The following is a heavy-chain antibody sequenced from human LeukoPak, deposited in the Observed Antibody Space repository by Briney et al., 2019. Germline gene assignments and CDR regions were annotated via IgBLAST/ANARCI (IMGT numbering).Heavy chain of an antibody. CDR1: GFTVSSNY. D-gene: IGHD3-22*01. J-gene: IGHJ4*02. Sequence: GGSLRLSCAASGFTVSSNYMSWVRQAPGKGLEWVSVIYSGGSTYYADSVKGRFTISRDNSKNTLYLQMNSLRAEDTAVYYCARGSGVTMIIGVYYFDYWGQGTLVTVSS. CDR3: ARGSGVTMIIGVYYFDY. V-gene: IGHV3-66*01. CDR2: IYSGGST.